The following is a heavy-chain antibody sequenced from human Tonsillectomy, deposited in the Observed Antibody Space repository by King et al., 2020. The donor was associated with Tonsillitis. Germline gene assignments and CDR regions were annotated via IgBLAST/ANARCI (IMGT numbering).Heavy chain of an antibody. V-gene: IGHV3-7*01. D-gene: IGHD2-15*01. Sequence: VQLVQSGGGLVQPGGSLRLSCAASGFTFSSYWMSLVRQAPGKGLEWVANIKQDGSEEYYVDSVKGRFTISRDNAKNSVYLQMNSLRAEDTAVYYCARDCCRGGAGHYWGQGTLVTVSS. CDR1: GFTFSSYW. J-gene: IGHJ4*02. CDR2: IKQDGSEE. CDR3: ARDCCRGGAGHY.